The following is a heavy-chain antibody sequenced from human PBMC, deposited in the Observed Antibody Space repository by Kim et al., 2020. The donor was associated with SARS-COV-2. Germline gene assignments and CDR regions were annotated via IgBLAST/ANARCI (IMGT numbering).Heavy chain of an antibody. CDR3: AREGPRLDLDY. V-gene: IGHV1-69*04. D-gene: IGHD3-3*01. CDR2: A. J-gene: IGHJ4*02. Sequence: ANYAQKFQGRVTITADKSMSTAYMERSSLRSEDTAVYYCAREGPRLDLDYWGQGTLVTVSS.